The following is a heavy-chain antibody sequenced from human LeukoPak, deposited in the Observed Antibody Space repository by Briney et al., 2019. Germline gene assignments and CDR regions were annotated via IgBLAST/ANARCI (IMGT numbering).Heavy chain of an antibody. D-gene: IGHD4-23*01. CDR2: IIPIFGTA. CDR3: ARDYGGNAGY. CDR1: GGTFSSYA. Sequence: GASVKVSCKASGGTFSSYAISWVRQAPGQGLEWMGGIIPIFGTANYAQRFQGRVTITADESTSTAYMELSSLRSEDTAVYYCARDYGGNAGYWGQGTLVTVSS. V-gene: IGHV1-69*13. J-gene: IGHJ4*02.